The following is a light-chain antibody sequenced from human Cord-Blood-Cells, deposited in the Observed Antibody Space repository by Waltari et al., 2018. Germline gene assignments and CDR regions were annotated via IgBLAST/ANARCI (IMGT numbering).Light chain of an antibody. CDR3: AAWDDSLWV. V-gene: IGLV1-47*01. J-gene: IGLJ3*02. Sequence: QSVLTQPPSASGTPGQRVTISCSGSSSNIGSNYVYWYQQLPGTAPKLLIYRNNQRPSGVPDRFSGSKSDTSASLAISGLRSEDEADYYCAAWDDSLWVFGGGTKLTVL. CDR2: RNN. CDR1: SSNIGSNY.